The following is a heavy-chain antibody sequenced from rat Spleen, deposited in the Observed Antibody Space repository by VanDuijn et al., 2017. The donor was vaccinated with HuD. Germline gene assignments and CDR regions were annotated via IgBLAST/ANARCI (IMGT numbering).Heavy chain of an antibody. D-gene: IGHD5-1*01. CDR1: GFTLSDYY. CDR2: ISHDGSNT. J-gene: IGHJ2*01. CDR3: ARHSNWGFDY. Sequence: EVQLVESAGGLVQPGRSLKLSCAASGFTLSDYYMAWVRQAPTKGLEWVATISHDGSNTYYRDSEKGRFTISRDNAKSNLYLQMDSLRSEDTATYYCARHSNWGFDYWGQGVMVTVSS. V-gene: IGHV5-29*01.